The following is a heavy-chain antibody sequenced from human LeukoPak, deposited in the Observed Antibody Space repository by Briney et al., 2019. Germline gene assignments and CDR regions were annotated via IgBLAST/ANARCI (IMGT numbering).Heavy chain of an antibody. CDR3: ARLGSLWFGADWFDP. D-gene: IGHD3-10*01. CDR1: GFTVSSNY. J-gene: IGHJ5*02. Sequence: GGPLRLSCAASGFTVSSNYMSWVRQAPGKGLEWVSVIYSGGSTYYADSVKGRFTISRDNSKNTLYLQMNSLRAEDTAVYYCARLGSLWFGADWFDPWGQGTLVTVSS. CDR2: IYSGGST. V-gene: IGHV3-66*04.